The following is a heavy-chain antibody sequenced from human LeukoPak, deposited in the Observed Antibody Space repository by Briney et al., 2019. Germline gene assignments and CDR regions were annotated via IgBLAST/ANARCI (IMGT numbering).Heavy chain of an antibody. Sequence: GGSLRLSCAASGFTFSSYSMNWVRQAPGKGPEWVSSISSSSSYIYYADSVKGRFTISRDNAKNSLYLQMNSLRAEDTAVYYCASGDTSSSPSFDYWGQGTLVTVSS. CDR1: GFTFSSYS. CDR2: ISSSSSYI. J-gene: IGHJ4*02. D-gene: IGHD6-6*01. CDR3: ASGDTSSSPSFDY. V-gene: IGHV3-21*01.